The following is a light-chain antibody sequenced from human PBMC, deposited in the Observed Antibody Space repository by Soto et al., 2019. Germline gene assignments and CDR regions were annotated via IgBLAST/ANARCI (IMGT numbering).Light chain of an antibody. CDR1: SSDVGGYKY. CDR2: EVN. Sequence: QSVLTQPASVSGSPGQSITVSCTGTSSDVGGYKYVSWYQHHPGRAPKLMIYEVNNRPSGVSHRFSGPKSGNTASLTISGLQPEDEADYYCSSYTTSSTLVFGTGTKVTVL. CDR3: SSYTTSSTLV. J-gene: IGLJ1*01. V-gene: IGLV2-14*01.